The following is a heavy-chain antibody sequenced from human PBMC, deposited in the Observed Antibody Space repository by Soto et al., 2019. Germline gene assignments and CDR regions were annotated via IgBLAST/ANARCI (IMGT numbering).Heavy chain of an antibody. V-gene: IGHV3-30-3*01. J-gene: IGHJ4*02. CDR2: ISYDGSNK. Sequence: GGSLRLSCAASGFTFSSYAMHWVRQAPGKGLEWVAVISYDGSNKYYADSVKGRFTISRDNSKNTLYLQMNSLRAEDTDVYYCARESDIVATNPTFDYWGQGTLVTVSS. D-gene: IGHD5-12*01. CDR3: ARESDIVATNPTFDY. CDR1: GFTFSSYA.